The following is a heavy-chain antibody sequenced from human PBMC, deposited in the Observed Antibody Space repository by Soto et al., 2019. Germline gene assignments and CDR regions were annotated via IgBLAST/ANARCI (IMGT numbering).Heavy chain of an antibody. J-gene: IGHJ4*02. CDR3: AGALAYCGGDCYYYFDY. V-gene: IGHV1-69*13. CDR1: GGTFSSYA. D-gene: IGHD2-21*02. Sequence: SVKVSCKASGGTFSSYAISWVRQAPGQGLEWMGGIIPIFGTANYAQKFQGRVTITADESTSTAYMELSSLRSEDTAVYYCAGALAYCGGDCYYYFDYWGQGTLVTVSS. CDR2: IIPIFGTA.